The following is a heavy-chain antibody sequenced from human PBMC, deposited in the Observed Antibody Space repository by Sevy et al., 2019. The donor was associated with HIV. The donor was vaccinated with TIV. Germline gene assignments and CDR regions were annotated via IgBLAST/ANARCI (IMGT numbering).Heavy chain of an antibody. D-gene: IGHD3-3*02. V-gene: IGHV3-30*04. Sequence: GGALRLSCEASGFTFSSYTMHWVRQAPGKGLEWVAVISYDGGKKYYADSVQGRFTISRDNSKKTLSLQMNSLRGEDTAVYHCTRDPFSMTLDWYFDFWGRGTLVTVSS. CDR3: TRDPFSMTLDWYFDF. J-gene: IGHJ2*01. CDR2: ISYDGGKK. CDR1: GFTFSSYT.